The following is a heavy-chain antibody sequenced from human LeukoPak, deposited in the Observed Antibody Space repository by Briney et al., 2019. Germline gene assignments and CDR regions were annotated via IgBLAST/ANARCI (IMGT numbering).Heavy chain of an antibody. CDR3: AGDSNYYDNGAYYDAFDM. CDR2: IKEDGSEK. Sequence: PGGFLRLSCAASGFTFSNYWMTWVRQAPGKGLEWVANIKEDGSEKYYVDSAKGRFTISRDNAKNSLYLQMNSLRAEDTAVYYCAGDSNYYDNGAYYDAFDMWGQGTMVTVSS. D-gene: IGHD3-22*01. V-gene: IGHV3-7*05. J-gene: IGHJ3*02. CDR1: GFTFSNYW.